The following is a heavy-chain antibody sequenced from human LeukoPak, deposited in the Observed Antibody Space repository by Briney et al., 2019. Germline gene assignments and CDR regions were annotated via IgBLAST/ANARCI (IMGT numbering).Heavy chain of an antibody. CDR3: ARVIVTATHVPDAFYL. D-gene: IGHD3-16*02. Sequence: PSETLSHTCVLSGYSISAGYFWGWIRQSPGKGLEWIGRVHHTGSGYYISSLKSRVTIAIDTSKNQFSLNLTSVSAADTAVFFCARVIVTATHVPDAFYLWGQGILFTVSS. J-gene: IGHJ3*01. V-gene: IGHV4-38-2*01. CDR1: GYSISAGYF. CDR2: VHHTGSG.